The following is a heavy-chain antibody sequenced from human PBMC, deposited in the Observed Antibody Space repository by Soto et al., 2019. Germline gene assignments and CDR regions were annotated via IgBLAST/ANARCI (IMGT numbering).Heavy chain of an antibody. D-gene: IGHD3-10*01. CDR1: GASVSSGNYY. V-gene: IGHV4-61*01. CDR2: ISYSGST. Sequence: SETLSLTCTVSGASVSSGNYYWSWIRQPPGKGLECIGYISYSGSTNYNPSLKSRVTISIDTSKNQFSLKLSSVTAADTAVYYCAKGGSGSYSNAFDIWGQGTMVTVS. J-gene: IGHJ3*02. CDR3: AKGGSGSYSNAFDI.